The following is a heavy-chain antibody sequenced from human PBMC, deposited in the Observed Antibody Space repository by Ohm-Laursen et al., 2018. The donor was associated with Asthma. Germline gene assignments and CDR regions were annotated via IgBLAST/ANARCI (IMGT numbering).Heavy chain of an antibody. J-gene: IGHJ4*02. CDR1: GFTFRSYA. CDR3: ARDVMEWYLPAFDF. CDR2: GGSYYDGGLK. D-gene: IGHD3-3*01. V-gene: IGHV3-30-3*01. Sequence: SLRLSCAASGFTFRSYAMHWVRQAPGKGLEWVAVGGSYYDGGLKYYADSVNGRFTVSRDDSKNTLYLQMNSLRPDDTAVYYCARDVMEWYLPAFDFWGQGALVTVSS.